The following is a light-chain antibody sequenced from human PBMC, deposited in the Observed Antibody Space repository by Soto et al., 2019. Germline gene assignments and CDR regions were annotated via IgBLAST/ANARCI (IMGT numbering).Light chain of an antibody. V-gene: IGLV2-8*01. J-gene: IGLJ2*01. CDR1: SSDVGGYNY. CDR2: EVS. Sequence: QSALTQPASVSGSPGQSITISCTGSSSDVGGYNYVSWYQQHPGKAPKLMIYEVSNRPSGVPDRFSGSKSGNTASLTVSGLQAEDEADYYCSSYGGSKVFGGGTKVTVL. CDR3: SSYGGSKV.